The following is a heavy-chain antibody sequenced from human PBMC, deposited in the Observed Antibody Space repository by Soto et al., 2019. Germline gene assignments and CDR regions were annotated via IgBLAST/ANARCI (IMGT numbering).Heavy chain of an antibody. CDR3: ASLTMVRGVINYYYYGMDF. J-gene: IGHJ6*02. CDR1: GGTFSSYA. Sequence: QVQLVQSGAEVKKPGSSVKVSCKASGGTFSSYAISWVRQAPGQGLEWMGGIIPIFGTANYAQKFQGRVTITADKSTSTAYMELSSLSSEDMAVYYCASLTMVRGVINYYYYGMDFWGQGTTVTVSS. CDR2: IIPIFGTA. D-gene: IGHD3-10*01. V-gene: IGHV1-69*06.